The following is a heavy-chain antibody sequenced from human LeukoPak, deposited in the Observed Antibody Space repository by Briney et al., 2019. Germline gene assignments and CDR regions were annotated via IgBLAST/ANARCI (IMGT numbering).Heavy chain of an antibody. CDR3: ARDSGYNAFDI. D-gene: IGHD5-12*01. Sequence: PGGSLRLSCAASGFTFRTSWMTWVRQAPGKGLEWLGNINPDGGTINYVDSVKGRFTFSRDNAKNSLYLQMNSLRAEDTALFYCARDSGYNAFDIWGQGTMVTVSS. CDR2: INPDGGTI. V-gene: IGHV3-7*01. J-gene: IGHJ3*02. CDR1: GFTFRTSW.